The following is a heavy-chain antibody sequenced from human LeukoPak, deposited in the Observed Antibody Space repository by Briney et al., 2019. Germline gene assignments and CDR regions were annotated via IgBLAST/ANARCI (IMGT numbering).Heavy chain of an antibody. CDR3: ARRITMIVVVIKSWFDP. Sequence: SETLSLTCAVYGGSFSGYYWSWIRQPPGKGLEWIGEINHSGSTNYNPSLKSRVTISVDTSKNQFSLKLSSVTAADTAVYYCARRITMIVVVIKSWFDPWGQGTLVTVSS. CDR2: INHSGST. J-gene: IGHJ5*02. D-gene: IGHD3-22*01. V-gene: IGHV4-34*01. CDR1: GGSFSGYY.